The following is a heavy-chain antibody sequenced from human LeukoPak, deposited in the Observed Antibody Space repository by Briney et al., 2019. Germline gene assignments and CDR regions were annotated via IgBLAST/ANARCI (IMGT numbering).Heavy chain of an antibody. Sequence: GVPVTLACVASRFTFYSHGMLWLRQAPGKGREGVAGISDEGSNKYYADSVKGRFTISGDDSENTLYLQMNSLRAEDTAVFYCAKAGSAPLAGIDYWGQGTLVTVSS. CDR3: AKAGSAPLAGIDY. D-gene: IGHD3-10*01. CDR2: ISDEGSNK. J-gene: IGHJ4*02. CDR1: RFTFYSHG. V-gene: IGHV3-30*18.